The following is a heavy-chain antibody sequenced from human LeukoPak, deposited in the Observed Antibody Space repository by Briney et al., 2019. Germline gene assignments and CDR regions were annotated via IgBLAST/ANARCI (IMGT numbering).Heavy chain of an antibody. CDR1: GYTFTGYY. Sequence: ASVKVSCKASGYTFTGYYMHWVRQAPGQGLEWMGWINPNSGGTNYAQKFQGRVTMTRDTSISTAYMELSRLRSDDTAVYYCAGMAIQLWLQYYYYGMDVWGQGTTVTVSS. CDR3: AGMAIQLWLQYYYYGMDV. V-gene: IGHV1-2*02. D-gene: IGHD5-18*01. J-gene: IGHJ6*02. CDR2: INPNSGGT.